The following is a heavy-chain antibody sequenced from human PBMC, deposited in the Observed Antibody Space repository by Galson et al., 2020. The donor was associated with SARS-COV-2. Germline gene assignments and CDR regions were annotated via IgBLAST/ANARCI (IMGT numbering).Heavy chain of an antibody. CDR3: ARDWSGIAAAGTGVSYYYGMDV. CDR2: ISSSGSTI. J-gene: IGHJ6*02. D-gene: IGHD6-13*01. CDR1: GFTFSDYY. Sequence: GESLKISCAASGFTFSDYYMSWIRQAPGKGLEWVSYISSSGSTIYYADSVKGRFTISRDNAKNSLYLQMNSLRAEDTAVYYCARDWSGIAAAGTGVSYYYGMDVWGQGTTVTVSS. V-gene: IGHV3-11*01.